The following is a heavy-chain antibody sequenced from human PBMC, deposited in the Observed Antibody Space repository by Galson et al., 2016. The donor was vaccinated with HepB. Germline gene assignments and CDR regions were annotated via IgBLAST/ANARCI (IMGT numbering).Heavy chain of an antibody. V-gene: IGHV3-33*01. CDR2: IWHDGSNQ. J-gene: IGHJ4*02. Sequence: SLRLSCAASGFTFSSYGMHWVRQAPGKGLEWVALIWHDGSNQYYADSVKGRFTISRDNSNNTLYLQMNSLRAEDSAVYYCARESPHIAVPVLDDWGQGTLVTVSS. CDR3: ARESPHIAVPVLDD. D-gene: IGHD6-19*01. CDR1: GFTFSSYG.